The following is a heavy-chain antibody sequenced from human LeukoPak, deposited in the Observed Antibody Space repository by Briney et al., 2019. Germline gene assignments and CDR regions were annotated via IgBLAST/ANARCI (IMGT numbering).Heavy chain of an antibody. CDR1: GYSFIGYF. J-gene: IGHJ3*01. V-gene: IGHV1-2*07. CDR2: IDSNSGET. CDR3: ARFWHCGFSTCWAVNGFDY. Sequence: ASVKVSCKASGYSFIGYFIHWVRQAPGQGLEWMGWIDSNSGETHYAHKFQGRFTMTKDTSIKTAYMELSSLRSDDTAIYYCARFWHCGFSTCWAVNGFDYWGQGTEVTVSP. D-gene: IGHD2-21*01.